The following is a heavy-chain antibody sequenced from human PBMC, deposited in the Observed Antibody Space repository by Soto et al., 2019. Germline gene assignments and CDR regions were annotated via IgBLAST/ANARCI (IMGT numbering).Heavy chain of an antibody. Sequence: SETLSLTCTVSGGSVSSGSYYWSWIRQPPGKGLEWIGYIYYSGSTNYNPSLKSRVTISVDTSKNQFSLKLSSVTAADTAVYYCARESGYSGYEGEYYYGMDVWRQGTTVTVSS. CDR3: ARESGYSGYEGEYYYGMDV. CDR2: IYYSGST. CDR1: GGSVSSGSYY. J-gene: IGHJ6*02. V-gene: IGHV4-61*01. D-gene: IGHD5-12*01.